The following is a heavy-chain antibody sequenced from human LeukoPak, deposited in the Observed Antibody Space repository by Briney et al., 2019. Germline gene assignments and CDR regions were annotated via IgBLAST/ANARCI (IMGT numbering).Heavy chain of an antibody. D-gene: IGHD3-9*01. CDR2: INPNSGGT. Sequence: GASVKVSCKASGYTFTGYYMHWVRQAPGQGLEWMGRINPNSGGTNYAQKFQGRVTMTRDTSISTAYMELSRLRSDDTAVYYCARVPGYYDILTGYRKYFQHWGQGTLVTVSS. J-gene: IGHJ1*01. V-gene: IGHV1-2*06. CDR3: ARVPGYYDILTGYRKYFQH. CDR1: GYTFTGYY.